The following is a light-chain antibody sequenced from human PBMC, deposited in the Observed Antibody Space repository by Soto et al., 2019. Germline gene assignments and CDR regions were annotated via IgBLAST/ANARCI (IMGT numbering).Light chain of an antibody. J-gene: IGKJ1*01. CDR2: GAS. CDR3: QQYGSSPRT. V-gene: IGKV3-20*01. Sequence: EIVLTQSPGTLSFSPGERATLSCRASQSVSSSYLAWYQQKPGQAPRLLIHGASSRATGIPDRFSGSGSVTDFTLTISRLEPEDFAVYYCQQYGSSPRTFGQGTKVDIK. CDR1: QSVSSSY.